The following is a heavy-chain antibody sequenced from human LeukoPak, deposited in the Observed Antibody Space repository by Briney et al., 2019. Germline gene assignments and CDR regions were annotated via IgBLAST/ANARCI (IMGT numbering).Heavy chain of an antibody. CDR1: GGTFSSYA. Sequence: ASVKVSCKASGGTFSSYAISWVRQAPGQGLEWMGRIIPILGIANYAQKFQGRVTITADKSTSTAYMELSSLRSEDTAVYYCARGVPELWFGESAGNWFDPWGQGTLVTVSS. J-gene: IGHJ5*02. V-gene: IGHV1-69*04. CDR2: IIPILGIA. CDR3: ARGVPELWFGESAGNWFDP. D-gene: IGHD3-10*01.